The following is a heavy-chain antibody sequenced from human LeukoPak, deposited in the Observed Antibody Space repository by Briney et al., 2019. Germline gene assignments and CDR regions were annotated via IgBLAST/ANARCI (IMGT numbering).Heavy chain of an antibody. V-gene: IGHV3-23*01. J-gene: IGHJ4*02. D-gene: IGHD6-13*01. CDR1: GFTFSTYA. CDR2: IGGSGSYT. Sequence: PGGSLRLSCAASGFTFSTYATIWVRQAPGKGLEWVSVIGGSGSYTYYADSVKGRFTISRDNSKDTLYLQMNSLRAEDTAVYYCARDWYDYWVQGTLVTVSS. CDR3: ARDWYDY.